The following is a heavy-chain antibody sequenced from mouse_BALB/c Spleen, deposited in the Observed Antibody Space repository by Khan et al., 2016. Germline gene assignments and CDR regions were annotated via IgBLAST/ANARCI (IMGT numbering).Heavy chain of an antibody. CDR3: ARWRYRYAMDY. Sequence: QIQLVQSGPELKKPGETVKISCKASGYTFTNYGMNWVKQAPGKGLKWMGWINTYTGEPTYADDFKGRFAFSLETSASTAYLQINNLKNEDTATYFCARWRYRYAMDYWGQGTSVTVSS. D-gene: IGHD2-14*01. V-gene: IGHV9-3-1*01. CDR1: GYTFTNYG. CDR2: INTYTGEP. J-gene: IGHJ4*01.